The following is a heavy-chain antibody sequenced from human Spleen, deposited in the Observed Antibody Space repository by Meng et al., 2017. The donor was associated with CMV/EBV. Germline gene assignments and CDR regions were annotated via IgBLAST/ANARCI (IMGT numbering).Heavy chain of an antibody. D-gene: IGHD3-3*01. Sequence: GACITNNNTCWRWARQPPGKGLEWIGEAYHGRSSNYNPSLMSRVTISVEKSQNQVSLKVTSVTAADTAFYYCARRFWSGYDNSFDSWGQGTLVTVSS. CDR3: ARRFWSGYDNSFDS. V-gene: IGHV4-4*02. CDR2: AYHGRSS. CDR1: GACITNNNTC. J-gene: IGHJ5*01.